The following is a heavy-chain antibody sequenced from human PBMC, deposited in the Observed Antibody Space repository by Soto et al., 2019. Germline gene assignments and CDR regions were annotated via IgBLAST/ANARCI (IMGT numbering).Heavy chain of an antibody. Sequence: ACGGSFTGYAISWGRQAPGQGLEWMGWIIPIFGTANYAQKFQGRVTITADKSTSTAYMELSSLGSEDTAVYYCARDHGAIFEEHWFDPWGQGTLVTVSP. V-gene: IGHV1-69*06. J-gene: IGHJ5*02. D-gene: IGHD3-3*01. CDR1: GGSFTGYA. CDR3: ARDHGAIFEEHWFDP. CDR2: IIPIFGTA.